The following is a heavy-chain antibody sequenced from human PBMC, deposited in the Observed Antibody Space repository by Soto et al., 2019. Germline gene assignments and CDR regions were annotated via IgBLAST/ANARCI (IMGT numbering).Heavy chain of an antibody. D-gene: IGHD5-18*01. V-gene: IGHV1-69*01. Sequence: QVQLVQSGAEVKKPGSSVKVSCKASGGTFSSYAISWVRQAPGQGLEWMGGIIPIFGTAHYAQKFQGRVTITADESTSTAYMELSSLRSENTAVYYCARRGDSHGSVTVGAYGMDVWGQGTTVTVSS. CDR2: IIPIFGTA. CDR3: ARRGDSHGSVTVGAYGMDV. J-gene: IGHJ6*02. CDR1: GGTFSSYA.